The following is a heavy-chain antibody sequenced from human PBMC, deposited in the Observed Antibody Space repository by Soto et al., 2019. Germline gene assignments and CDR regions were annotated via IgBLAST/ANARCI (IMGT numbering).Heavy chain of an antibody. J-gene: IGHJ3*02. CDR3: ACHYDYVWGSYRYSPPII. Sequence: GGSLRLSCAASGFTVSSNYMSWVRQAPGKGLEWVSVIYSGGSTYYADSVKGRFTISRDNSKNTLYLQMNGLRAEDTAVYYCACHYDYVWGSYRYSPPIIWGQGTMVTVSS. CDR1: GFTVSSNY. CDR2: IYSGGST. D-gene: IGHD3-16*02. V-gene: IGHV3-53*01.